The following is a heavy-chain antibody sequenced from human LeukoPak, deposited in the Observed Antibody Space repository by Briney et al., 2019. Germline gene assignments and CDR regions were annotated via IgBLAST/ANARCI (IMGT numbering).Heavy chain of an antibody. Sequence: GGSLRLSCAVSAFSFTSNAVRWVRQAPGKGLEWVSAISGSGGSTYYADSVKGRFTISRDNSKNTLYLQMNSLRTEDTAVYYCAKDRQVLRNWGQGTLVTVSS. CDR3: AKDRQVLRN. D-gene: IGHD2-8*01. J-gene: IGHJ4*02. CDR1: AFSFTSNA. V-gene: IGHV3-23*01. CDR2: ISGSGGST.